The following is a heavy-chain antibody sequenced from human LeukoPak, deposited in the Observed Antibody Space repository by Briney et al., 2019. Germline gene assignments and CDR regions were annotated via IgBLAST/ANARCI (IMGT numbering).Heavy chain of an antibody. CDR3: ARERQDTILHSGAFDI. CDR1: GFTFSTYF. D-gene: IGHD2-21*01. Sequence: GRSLRLSCAASGFTFSTYFMHWVRQAPGKGLEWVADIASDGSHTFYVESVKGRFTISRDNSKNTLYLQMNSLRAEDTAVYFCARERQDTILHSGAFDIWCQGTMVTVSS. J-gene: IGHJ3*02. V-gene: IGHV3-30-3*01. CDR2: IASDGSHT.